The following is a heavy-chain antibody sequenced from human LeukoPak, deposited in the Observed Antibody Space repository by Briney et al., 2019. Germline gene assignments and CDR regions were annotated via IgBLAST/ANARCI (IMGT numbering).Heavy chain of an antibody. J-gene: IGHJ4*02. CDR2: IYYSGST. CDR3: ARDQRLSDYDSSRYFDY. D-gene: IGHD3-22*01. CDR1: GGSISSYY. V-gene: IGHV4-59*01. Sequence: SETLSLTCTVSGGSISSYYWSWIRQPPGKGLEWIGYIYYSGSTNYNPSLKSRVTISLDTSKNQFSLKLSSVTAADTAVYYCARDQRLSDYDSSRYFDYWGQGTLVTVSS.